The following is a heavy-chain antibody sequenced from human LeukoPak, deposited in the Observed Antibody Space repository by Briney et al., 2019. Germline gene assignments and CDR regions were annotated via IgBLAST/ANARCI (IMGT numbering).Heavy chain of an antibody. CDR3: ARVGIETVTDFDY. CDR1: GGSISSSSYY. Sequence: SSETLSLTCTVSGGSISSSSYYWGWIRQPPGKGLEWIGSIYYSGSTYYNPSLKSRVTISVDTSKNQFSLKLSSVTAADTAVYYCARVGIETVTDFDYWGQGTLVTVSS. V-gene: IGHV4-39*07. D-gene: IGHD4-17*01. J-gene: IGHJ4*02. CDR2: IYYSGST.